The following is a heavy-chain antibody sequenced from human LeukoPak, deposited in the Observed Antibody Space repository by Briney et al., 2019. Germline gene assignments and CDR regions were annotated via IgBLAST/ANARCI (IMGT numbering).Heavy chain of an antibody. Sequence: SETLSLTCTVSGGPISSSSDYWGWIRQPPGMGLEWIASMYYSGNTYYNPSLKSRVTISVDTSKNQFSLKLSSVTAADTAVYYCARRGITTVRGVTDYWGQGTLVTVSS. CDR1: GGPISSSSDY. J-gene: IGHJ4*02. CDR2: MYYSGNT. CDR3: ARRGITTVRGVTDY. D-gene: IGHD3-10*01. V-gene: IGHV4-39*01.